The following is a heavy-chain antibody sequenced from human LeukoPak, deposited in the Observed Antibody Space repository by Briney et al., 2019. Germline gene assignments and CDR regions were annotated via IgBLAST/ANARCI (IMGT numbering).Heavy chain of an antibody. V-gene: IGHV3-30*02. Sequence: PGGSLRLSCAASGFTFSSYGMNWVRQAPGKGLEWVAFTRYDGSNKYYADSVKGRFTISRDNSKNTLYLQMNSLRAEDTAVYYCAKKIFGVASNYFDYWGQGTLVTVSS. J-gene: IGHJ4*02. D-gene: IGHD3-3*01. CDR3: AKKIFGVASNYFDY. CDR1: GFTFSSYG. CDR2: TRYDGSNK.